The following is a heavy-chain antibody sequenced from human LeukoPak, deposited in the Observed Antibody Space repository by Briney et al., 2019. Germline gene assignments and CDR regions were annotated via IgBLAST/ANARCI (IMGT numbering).Heavy chain of an antibody. Sequence: ASVKVSCKASGYTFTSYDINWVRQATGQGLEWMGWMNPNSGNTGYAQKFQGRVTITRNTSVSTAYMELSSLRSEDTAVYYCARGGGIAARKGREYFQHWGQGTLVTVSS. CDR3: ARGGGIAARKGREYFQH. CDR2: MNPNSGNT. CDR1: GYTFTSYD. D-gene: IGHD6-6*01. V-gene: IGHV1-8*03. J-gene: IGHJ1*01.